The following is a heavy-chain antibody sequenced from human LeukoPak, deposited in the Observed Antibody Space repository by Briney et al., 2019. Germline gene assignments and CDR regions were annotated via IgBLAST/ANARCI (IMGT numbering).Heavy chain of an antibody. CDR3: ARYQTGRFSRYCSSTSCYWVLDY. CDR1: GFTFSSYE. D-gene: IGHD2-2*01. Sequence: GGSLRLSCAASGFTFSSYEMNWVRQAPGKGLEWVSYISSSGSTIYYADTVKGRFTISRDNAKNSLYLQMNSLRAEDTAVYYCARYQTGRFSRYCSSTSCYWVLDYWGQGTLVTVSS. J-gene: IGHJ4*02. CDR2: ISSSGSTI. V-gene: IGHV3-48*03.